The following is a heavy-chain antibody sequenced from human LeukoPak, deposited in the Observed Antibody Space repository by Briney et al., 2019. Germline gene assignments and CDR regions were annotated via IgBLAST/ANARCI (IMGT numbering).Heavy chain of an antibody. V-gene: IGHV4-4*07. Sequence: SETLSLTHSLSGGSISSYYWSWIRQPAGKGLEWIGRIYTSGSTNYNPSLKSRVTISVDKSKNQFSLTLNSVTAADTAVYYCARDTGSTNITVAFDYWGQGTLVTVSS. CDR2: IYTSGST. J-gene: IGHJ4*02. CDR1: GGSISSYY. D-gene: IGHD1-14*01. CDR3: ARDTGSTNITVAFDY.